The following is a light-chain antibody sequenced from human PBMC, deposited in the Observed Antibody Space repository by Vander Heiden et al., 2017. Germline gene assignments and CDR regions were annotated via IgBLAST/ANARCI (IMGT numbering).Light chain of an antibody. CDR1: QDIRNA. Sequence: DIQMIQSATELSAAVGDRVTITCQESQDIRNALNWFQQKPGKAPKLLIYDASNLETGDPSTFSGSGSGTDFTITISGLQPEGIATYYCQQYDDLPPITFVGGTKVEIK. V-gene: IGKV1-33*01. J-gene: IGKJ4*01. CDR3: QQYDDLPPIT. CDR2: DAS.